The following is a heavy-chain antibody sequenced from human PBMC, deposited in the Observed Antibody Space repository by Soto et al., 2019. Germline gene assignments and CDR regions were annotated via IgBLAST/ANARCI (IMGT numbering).Heavy chain of an antibody. CDR2: IIPIFGTA. Sequence: QVQLVQSGAEVKKPGSSVKVSCKASGGTFSSYAISWVRQAPGQGLEWMGGIIPIFGTANYAQKVQGRVTITADESTSPAYIELSSLISEDTAVYYCARSDSSGWPFDYWGQGTLVSVSS. CDR3: ARSDSSGWPFDY. J-gene: IGHJ4*02. CDR1: GGTFSSYA. V-gene: IGHV1-69*01. D-gene: IGHD6-19*01.